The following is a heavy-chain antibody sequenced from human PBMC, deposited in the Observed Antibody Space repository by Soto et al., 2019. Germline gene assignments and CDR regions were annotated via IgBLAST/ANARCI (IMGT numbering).Heavy chain of an antibody. CDR1: GFTCNTYD. V-gene: IGHV3-23*01. CDR3: VTHWGG. Sequence: EVQLLESGGGLVQPGGSLRLSCAAAGFTCNTYDMSWVRQAPGTGLEWVSSIATTGDTTLYADSVRGRFTISRDNSKNTLFLQINPLRADDKAIYCCVTHWGGWGHGTLVTVSS. D-gene: IGHD2-21*01. CDR2: IATTGDTT. J-gene: IGHJ1*01.